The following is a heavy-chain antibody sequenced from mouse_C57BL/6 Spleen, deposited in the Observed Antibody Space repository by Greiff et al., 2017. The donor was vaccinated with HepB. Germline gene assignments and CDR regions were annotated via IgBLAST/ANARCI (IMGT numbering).Heavy chain of an antibody. CDR1: GFTFTDYY. Sequence: EVNVVESGGGLVQPGGSLSLSCAASGFTFTDYYMSWVRQPPGKALEWLGFIRNKANGYTTEYSASVKGRFTISRDNSQSILYLQMNALRAEDSATYYCARSYDGYYGFAYWGQGTLVTVSA. J-gene: IGHJ3*01. CDR2: IRNKANGYTT. V-gene: IGHV7-3*01. CDR3: ARSYDGYYGFAY. D-gene: IGHD2-3*01.